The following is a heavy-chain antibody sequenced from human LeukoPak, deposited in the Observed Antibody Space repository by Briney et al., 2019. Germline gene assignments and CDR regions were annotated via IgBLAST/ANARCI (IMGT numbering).Heavy chain of an antibody. J-gene: IGHJ4*02. CDR1: GYTFTGYY. CDR3: ARAPYYDFWSGYYPTSYYFDY. V-gene: IGHV1-2*02. D-gene: IGHD3-3*01. CDR2: INPNSWGT. Sequence: GGSVKVSCKASGYTFTGYYMHWVRQAPGQGVEWMGWINPNSWGTKYAQKFQGRVTMTRDTSISTAYMELSRLRSDDTAVYYCARAPYYDFWSGYYPTSYYFDYWGQGTLVTVSS.